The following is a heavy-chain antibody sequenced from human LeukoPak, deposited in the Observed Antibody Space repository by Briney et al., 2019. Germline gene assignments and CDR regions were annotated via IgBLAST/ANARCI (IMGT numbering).Heavy chain of an antibody. CDR1: GFTFSSYS. D-gene: IGHD6-6*01. Sequence: GGSLRLSCAASGFTFSSYSMNWVRQAPGKGLEWVSYISSSSSTIYYADSVKGRFTISRDNAKNSLYLQMNSLRAEDTAVYYCARQLYSSSSSYFDYWGQGTLVTVSS. CDR2: ISSSSSTI. J-gene: IGHJ4*02. CDR3: ARQLYSSSSSYFDY. V-gene: IGHV3-48*01.